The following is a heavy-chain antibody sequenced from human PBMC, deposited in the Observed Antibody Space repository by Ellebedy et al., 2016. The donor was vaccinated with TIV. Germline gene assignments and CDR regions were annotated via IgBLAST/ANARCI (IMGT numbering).Heavy chain of an antibody. CDR3: VRYDSRGVGATAVDY. D-gene: IGHD1-26*01. CDR2: IYYSGST. J-gene: IGHJ4*02. Sequence: SETLSLTCAVSGDSITSHYWTWIRQPPGKGLEWIGYIYYSGSTNYNPSLKSRVTISIDTSKNQVSLKLSSVTAADTAVYYCVRYDSRGVGATAVDYWGQGTLVTVSS. V-gene: IGHV4-59*11. CDR1: GDSITSHY.